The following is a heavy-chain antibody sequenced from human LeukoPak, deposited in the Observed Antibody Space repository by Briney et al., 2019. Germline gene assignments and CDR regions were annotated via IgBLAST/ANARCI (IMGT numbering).Heavy chain of an antibody. J-gene: IGHJ4*02. V-gene: IGHV3-23*01. CDR1: GFIFNDYA. CDR3: AKAVSPIAPTSYFDS. D-gene: IGHD2-15*01. Sequence: HPGGSLRLSCAASGFIFNDYATNWVRQAPGKGLEWVSDISGSGSKTHYTDSVKGRFTISRDNSKNLLYLDMNSLRLEDTAVYYCAKAVSPIAPTSYFDSWGQGTKVAVSS. CDR2: ISGSGSKT.